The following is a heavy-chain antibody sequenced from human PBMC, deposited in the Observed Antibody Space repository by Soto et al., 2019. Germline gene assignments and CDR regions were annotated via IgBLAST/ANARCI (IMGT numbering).Heavy chain of an antibody. Sequence: GGSLRLSCAASGFTFSDYYMSWIRQAPGKGLEWVSYISSSSSYTNYADSVKGRFTISRDNAKNSLYLQMNSLRAEDTAVYYCASTAPQLVYCSGGSCYPPYFDYWGQGTLVTVSS. D-gene: IGHD2-15*01. CDR2: ISSSSSYT. J-gene: IGHJ4*02. CDR1: GFTFSDYY. V-gene: IGHV3-11*03. CDR3: ASTAPQLVYCSGGSCYPPYFDY.